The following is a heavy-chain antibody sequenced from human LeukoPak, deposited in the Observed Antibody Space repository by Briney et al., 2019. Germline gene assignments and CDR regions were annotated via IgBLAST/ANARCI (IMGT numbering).Heavy chain of an antibody. Sequence: PGGSLRLSCAASGFIFSNYWMHWVRQAPGKGLWVSRIKTDGSTITYADSVKGRFTISRDNAMNTLYLQMNSLGAEDTAVYYCAKDLITMVRGGTPTPLDYWGQGTLVTVSS. CDR1: GFIFSNYW. J-gene: IGHJ4*02. CDR3: AKDLITMVRGGTPTPLDY. V-gene: IGHV3-74*01. D-gene: IGHD3-10*01. CDR2: IKTDGSTI.